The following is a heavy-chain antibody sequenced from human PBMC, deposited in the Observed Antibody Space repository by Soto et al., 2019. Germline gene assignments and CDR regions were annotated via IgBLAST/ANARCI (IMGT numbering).Heavy chain of an antibody. CDR3: ARMTHLYYFDY. CDR1: GGSISSYY. V-gene: IGHV4-59*01. Sequence: PSETLSLTCTVSGGSISSYYLTWIRQPPGKGLEWIGYIYYSGSTNYNPSLKSRVTISVDTSKNQFSLNLSSVTAADTAVYYCARMTHLYYFDYWGQGTLVTVSS. J-gene: IGHJ4*02. D-gene: IGHD2-21*02. CDR2: IYYSGST.